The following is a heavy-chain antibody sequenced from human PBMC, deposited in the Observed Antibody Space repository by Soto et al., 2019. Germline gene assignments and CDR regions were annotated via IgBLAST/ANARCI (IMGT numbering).Heavy chain of an antibody. J-gene: IGHJ4*02. Sequence: SETLSLTCIVSGGSISSGDFYWNWIRRPPGKGLEWLGYIYHSGSTSYNPSLKSRLSISMDTSKNHFSLNLTSVAAADTAIYYCARRYYYDSRGFYGFDYWGPGILVTVSS. V-gene: IGHV4-30-4*01. CDR1: GGSISSGDFY. CDR2: IYHSGST. D-gene: IGHD3-22*01. CDR3: ARRYYYDSRGFYGFDY.